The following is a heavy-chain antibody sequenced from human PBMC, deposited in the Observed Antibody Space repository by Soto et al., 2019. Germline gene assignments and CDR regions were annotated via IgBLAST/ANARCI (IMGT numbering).Heavy chain of an antibody. V-gene: IGHV3-74*01. CDR3: AREVSSGWHFDY. J-gene: IGHJ4*02. D-gene: IGHD6-19*01. CDR1: GFTLSSHW. CDR2: IDSDGGSI. Sequence: EVQLVESGGGLVQPGGSLRLSCEASGFTLSSHWMNWVRQAPGKGLVWVSRIDSDGGSITYADSVKGRFTISRDNAKNTLYLQMNGLRDEDTAVYYCAREVSSGWHFDYWGQGTLVTVSS.